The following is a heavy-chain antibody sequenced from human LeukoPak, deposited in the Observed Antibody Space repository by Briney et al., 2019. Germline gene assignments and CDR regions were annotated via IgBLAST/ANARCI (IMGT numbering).Heavy chain of an antibody. Sequence: AGGSLRLSCAASGFTFSSYGMHWVRQAPGKGLEWVAVISYDGSNKYYADSVKGRFTISRDNSKNTLYLQMNSLRAEDTAVYYCAKARDYSPFDYWGQGTLVTVS. J-gene: IGHJ4*02. CDR2: ISYDGSNK. V-gene: IGHV3-30*18. D-gene: IGHD2-15*01. CDR3: AKARDYSPFDY. CDR1: GFTFSSYG.